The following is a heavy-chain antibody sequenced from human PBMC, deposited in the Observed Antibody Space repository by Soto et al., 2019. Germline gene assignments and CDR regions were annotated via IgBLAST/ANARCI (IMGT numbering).Heavy chain of an antibody. CDR2: INPIVSMS. V-gene: IGHV1-69*02. CDR3: AASYGSGYRAFDY. CDR1: GDTFSFYT. D-gene: IGHD3-10*01. J-gene: IGHJ4*02. Sequence: QVQLVQSGTEVKKPGSSVKVSCKASGDTFSFYTINWVRQAPGLGLEWLGRINPIVSMSNYAQKFQGRVSXTXEXXTSTAYMELRSLRSDDTAMYFCAASYGSGYRAFDYWGQGALVIVSS.